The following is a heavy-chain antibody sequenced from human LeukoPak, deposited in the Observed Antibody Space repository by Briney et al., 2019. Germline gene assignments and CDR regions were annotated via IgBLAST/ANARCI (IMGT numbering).Heavy chain of an antibody. CDR2: TYYSGTI. CDR1: GDSIRSASYY. J-gene: IGHJ4*02. Sequence: SETLSLTCTVSGDSIRSASYYWAWIRQPPGKGLEWIGTTYYSGTISYNSSLKSRVTIPVDTSKNQVSLKLSSVTAADTAVYYCASTLKYPLDYWGQGTLVTVSS. D-gene: IGHD2-2*02. CDR3: ASTLKYPLDY. V-gene: IGHV4-39*01.